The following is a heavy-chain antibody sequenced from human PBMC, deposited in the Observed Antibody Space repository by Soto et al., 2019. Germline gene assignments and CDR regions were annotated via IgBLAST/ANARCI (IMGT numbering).Heavy chain of an antibody. Sequence: ASVKVSCNASGGTFSSYAISWVRQAPGQGLEWMGGIIPIFGTANYAQKFQGRVTITAYNSTRGACRALSSLSSKSTPLYYCASGGSGSSKRIYYYHGMESRRQETTVSAAS. CDR1: GGTFSSYA. J-gene: IGHJ6*01. CDR3: ASGGSGSSKRIYYYHGMES. D-gene: IGHD3-10*01. CDR2: IIPIFGTA. V-gene: IGHV1-69*06.